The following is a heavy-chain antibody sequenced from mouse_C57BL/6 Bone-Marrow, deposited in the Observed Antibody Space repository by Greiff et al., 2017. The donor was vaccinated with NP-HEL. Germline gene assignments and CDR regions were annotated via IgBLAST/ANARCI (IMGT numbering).Heavy chain of an antibody. J-gene: IGHJ2*01. D-gene: IGHD1-1*01. Sequence: QVQLQQPGAELVKPGASVKLSCKASGYTFTSYWMHWVKQRPGQGLEWIGIIHPNSGSTNYNEKFKSKATLTVDKSSSTAYMQLSSLTSEDSAVYYCARHYYGSSYEGDYWGQGTTLTVSS. V-gene: IGHV1-64*01. CDR1: GYTFTSYW. CDR2: IHPNSGST. CDR3: ARHYYGSSYEGDY.